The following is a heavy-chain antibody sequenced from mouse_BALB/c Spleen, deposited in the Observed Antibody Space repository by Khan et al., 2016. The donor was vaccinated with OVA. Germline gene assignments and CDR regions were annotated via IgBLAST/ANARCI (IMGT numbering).Heavy chain of an antibody. Sequence: QIQLVQSGPELKKPGETVKISCKASGYTFTNYGMNWVKQAPGKGLKWMGWINTYTGEPTYADDFKGRFAFSLATSASTAYLQINNLKNEDTAKYFCARKYYRYDGMDYWGQGTSVTVSS. CDR3: ARKYYRYDGMDY. D-gene: IGHD2-14*01. J-gene: IGHJ4*01. CDR1: GYTFTNYG. V-gene: IGHV9-3-1*01. CDR2: INTYTGEP.